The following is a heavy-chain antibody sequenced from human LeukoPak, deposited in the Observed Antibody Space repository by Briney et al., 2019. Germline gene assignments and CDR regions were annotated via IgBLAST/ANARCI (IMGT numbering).Heavy chain of an antibody. V-gene: IGHV4-34*01. CDR1: GGSFSGYY. CDR2: INHSGST. CDR3: ARRARRLGDRVYYYYMDV. J-gene: IGHJ6*03. Sequence: SETLSLTCAVYGGSFSGYYWNWIRQPPGKGLEWIGEINHSGSTNYNPSLKSRVTISVDTSKNQFSLKLSSVTAADTAVYYCARRARRLGDRVYYYYMDVWGKGTTVTVSS. D-gene: IGHD3-16*01.